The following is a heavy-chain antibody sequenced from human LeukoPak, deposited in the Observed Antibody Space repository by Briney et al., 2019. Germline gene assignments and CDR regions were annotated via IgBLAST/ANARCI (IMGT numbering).Heavy chain of an antibody. Sequence: AGGSLRLSCAASGFTFTNYAMSWVREAPGKGLECVSAISGSSGSTYYADSVKGRFTISRDNSKNTLYLQMSTLRADDTAVYYCAKDSDSHNIFTGYNWFDPWGQGTLVTVSS. CDR2: ISGSSGST. CDR3: AKDSDSHNIFTGYNWFDP. J-gene: IGHJ5*02. D-gene: IGHD3-9*01. CDR1: GFTFTNYA. V-gene: IGHV3-23*01.